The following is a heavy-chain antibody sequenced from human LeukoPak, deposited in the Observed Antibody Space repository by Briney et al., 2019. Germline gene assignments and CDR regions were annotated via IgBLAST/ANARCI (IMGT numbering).Heavy chain of an antibody. J-gene: IGHJ5*02. D-gene: IGHD2-2*01. V-gene: IGHV4-4*07. CDR1: GAAIISYY. CDR2: INTSGNT. Sequence: SETLSLTCNVSGAAIISYYWSWIRQPAGKGLEWIGRINTSGNTNYNPSLKRRATISVDTSKNQLSLKLSYVTAAYTAVYYCAREVFCSYVTCYDNTWFDPWGQGTLVIVSS. CDR3: AREVFCSYVTCYDNTWFDP.